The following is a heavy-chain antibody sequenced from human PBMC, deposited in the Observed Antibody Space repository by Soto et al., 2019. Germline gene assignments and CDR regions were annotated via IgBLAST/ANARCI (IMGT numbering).Heavy chain of an antibody. CDR2: INAGNGNT. V-gene: IGHV1-3*01. J-gene: IGHJ4*02. Sequence: ASVKVSCKASGYTFTSYAMHWVRQAPGQRLEWMGWINAGNGNTKYSQKFQGRVTITRDTSASTAYMELSSLRSEDTAVYYCARDDFWSGYSHSFDYWGQGTLVTVSS. D-gene: IGHD3-3*01. CDR3: ARDDFWSGYSHSFDY. CDR1: GYTFTSYA.